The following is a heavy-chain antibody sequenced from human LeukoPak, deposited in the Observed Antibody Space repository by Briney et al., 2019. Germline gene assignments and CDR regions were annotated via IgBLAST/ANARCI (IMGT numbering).Heavy chain of an antibody. CDR3: ARKLNNRYFDY. J-gene: IGHJ4*02. CDR1: GFTFSSYS. CDR2: ISSSSSTI. Sequence: GGSLRLSCAASGFTFSSYSMNWVRQAPGKGLEWVSYISSSSSTIYYADSVKGRFTISRDNAKNSVFLQMNSLRAEDTAVYYCARKLNNRYFDYWGQGTLVTVSS. V-gene: IGHV3-48*04. D-gene: IGHD1-14*01.